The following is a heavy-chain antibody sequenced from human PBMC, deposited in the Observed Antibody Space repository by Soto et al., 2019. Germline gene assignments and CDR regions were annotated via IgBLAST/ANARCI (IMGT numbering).Heavy chain of an antibody. CDR1: VITVGSRP. CDR3: ARDIAVAGVFDY. D-gene: IGHD6-19*01. V-gene: IGHV3-7*03. Sequence: GVSLRLSILASVITVGSRPMSWVRQAPGKGLEWVANIKQDGSEKYYVDSVKGRFTISRDNAKNSLYLQMNSLRAEDTAVYYCARDIAVAGVFDYWGQGTPVTVSS. CDR2: IKQDGSEK. J-gene: IGHJ4*02.